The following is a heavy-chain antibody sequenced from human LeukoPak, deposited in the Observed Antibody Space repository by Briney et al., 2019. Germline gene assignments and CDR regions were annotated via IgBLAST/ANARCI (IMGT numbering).Heavy chain of an antibody. CDR3: ARQEWSGSDYFDY. J-gene: IGHJ4*02. D-gene: IGHD3-3*01. CDR1: DYSISSGCY. Sequence: ASETLSLTCTVSDYSISSGCYWGWIRQPPGEGLEWIGSIYHSGSTYYNPSLKSRVSISVDTSKNQFSLKLSSVTAADTAVYYCARQEWSGSDYFDYWGQGTLVTVSS. V-gene: IGHV4-38-2*02. CDR2: IYHSGST.